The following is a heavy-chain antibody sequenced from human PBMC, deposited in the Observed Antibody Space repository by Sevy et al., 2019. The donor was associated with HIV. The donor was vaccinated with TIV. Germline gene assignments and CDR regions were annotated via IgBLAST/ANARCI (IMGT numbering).Heavy chain of an antibody. Sequence: ASVKVSCKLSGGSISSYLVTWVRQAPGQGLEWMGGIIPMIGSPNYAQRFQGRLTITADTSTKTAYMDLSSLSSEDTAVYYCAGDYSIAASGTPSAFDIWGQGTMVTVSS. V-gene: IGHV1-69*06. D-gene: IGHD6-25*01. J-gene: IGHJ3*02. CDR1: GGSISSYL. CDR2: IIPMIGSP. CDR3: AGDYSIAASGTPSAFDI.